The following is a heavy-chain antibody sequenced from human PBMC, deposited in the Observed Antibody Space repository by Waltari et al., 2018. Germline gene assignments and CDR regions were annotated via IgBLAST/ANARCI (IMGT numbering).Heavy chain of an antibody. V-gene: IGHV3-20*04. CDR2: VNYNGGIT. CDR1: GLSFQFSG. D-gene: IGHD2-21*02. CDR3: AREATVGSFLDESGHFYGVYFDS. J-gene: IGHJ4*01. Sequence: EVQLIQSGGAVVRPGGSLRISCEASGLSFQFSGMSWVRHVPGKGLEWVCGVNYNGGITNYADSVKGRFTISKDSAKDSLVLQMTDLRVDDTAFYYCAREATVGSFLDESGHFYGVYFDSWGQGSLVTVSS.